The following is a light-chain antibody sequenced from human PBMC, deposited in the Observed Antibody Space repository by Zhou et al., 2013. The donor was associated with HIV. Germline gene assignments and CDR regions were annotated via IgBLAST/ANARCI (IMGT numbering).Light chain of an antibody. J-gene: IGKJ1*01. CDR2: TAS. CDR3: QQSYSPPWT. V-gene: IGKV1-12*01. CDR1: QGIHDW. Sequence: DIQMTQFPSSVSASVGDRVTITCRASQGIHDWLAWYQHKPGRAPRLLIYTASKLQSGVPSRFTGRWIWDRISLSPSAVYYLRILLIYYCQQSYSPPWTFGQGTKGGHQT.